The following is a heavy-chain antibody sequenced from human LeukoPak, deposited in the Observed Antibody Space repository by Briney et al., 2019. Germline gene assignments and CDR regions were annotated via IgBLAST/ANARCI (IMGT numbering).Heavy chain of an antibody. Sequence: PGGSLRLSCTDSGFTFGDYVMSWVRQAPGKGLEWVGFIRGEAYGGTTEYAASAKGRFTISRDDSKSIAYLQMNSLKTEDTAVYYCTRDPGYCSSTSCHNWFDPWGQGTLVAVSS. CDR1: GFTFGDYV. D-gene: IGHD2-2*03. V-gene: IGHV3-49*04. CDR3: TRDPGYCSSTSCHNWFDP. J-gene: IGHJ5*02. CDR2: IRGEAYGGTT.